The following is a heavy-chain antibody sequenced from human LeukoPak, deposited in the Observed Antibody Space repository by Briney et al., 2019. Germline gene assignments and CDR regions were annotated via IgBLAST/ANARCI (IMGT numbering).Heavy chain of an antibody. CDR1: GYTFTSYG. Sequence: GASVKVSCKASGYTFTSYGISWVRQAPGQGLEWMGWISAYNGNTNYAQKLQGRVTMTTDTSTSTAYMELRSLRSDDTAVYYCARGGLWWTAIAPPDAFDIWGQGTMVTVSS. V-gene: IGHV1-18*01. J-gene: IGHJ3*02. CDR3: ARGGLWWTAIAPPDAFDI. CDR2: ISAYNGNT. D-gene: IGHD2-21*02.